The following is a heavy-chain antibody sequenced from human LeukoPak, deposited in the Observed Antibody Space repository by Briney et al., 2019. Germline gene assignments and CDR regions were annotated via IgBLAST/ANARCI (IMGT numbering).Heavy chain of an antibody. D-gene: IGHD5-24*01. V-gene: IGHV1-69*05. CDR2: IIPIFGTA. Sequence: SVKVSCKASGGTFSSYAISWVRQAPGQGLEWMGGIIPIFGTANYAQKFQGRVTITTDESTSTAYMELSSLRSEDTAVYYCVRLWDRADGYNRAFDYWGQGTLVTVSS. CDR3: VRLWDRADGYNRAFDY. J-gene: IGHJ4*02. CDR1: GGTFSSYA.